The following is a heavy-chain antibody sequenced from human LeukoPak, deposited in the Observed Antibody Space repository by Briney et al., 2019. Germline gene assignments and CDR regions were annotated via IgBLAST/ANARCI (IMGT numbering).Heavy chain of an antibody. V-gene: IGHV4-39*07. CDR3: AREGTRIVATGGGIDY. J-gene: IGHJ4*02. CDR2: IYCSGST. CDR1: GGSISSSSYY. Sequence: SETLSLTCTVSGGSISSSSYYWGWIRQPPGKGLEWIGSIYCSGSTYYNPSLKSRVTTSVDTSKNQFSLKLSSVTAADTAVYYCAREGTRIVATGGGIDYWGQGTLVTVSS. D-gene: IGHD5-12*01.